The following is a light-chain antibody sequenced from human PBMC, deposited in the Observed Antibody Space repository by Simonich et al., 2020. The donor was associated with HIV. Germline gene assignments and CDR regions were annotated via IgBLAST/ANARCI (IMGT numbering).Light chain of an antibody. J-gene: IGKJ2*01. CDR2: WAS. Sequence: DIVMTQSPDSLAGSLGERATINCKSSQSVLYSSNNKNDLTWYQQKQGQPPKLLIYWASTRESGVPDRFSGSGSGTDFTLTISSLQAEDVAVYYCQQYYSTPYTFGQGTKLEIK. V-gene: IGKV4-1*01. CDR1: QSVLYSSNNKND. CDR3: QQYYSTPYT.